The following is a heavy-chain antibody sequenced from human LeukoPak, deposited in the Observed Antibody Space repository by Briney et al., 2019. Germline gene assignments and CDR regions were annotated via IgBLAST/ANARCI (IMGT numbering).Heavy chain of an antibody. Sequence: SETLSLTCTVSGGSISSYYWSWIRQPPGKGLEWIGCIYYSGSTNYNPSLKSRVTISVDTSKNQFSLKLSSVTAADTAVYYCARGKDSNYSHYYYYYMDVWGKGTTVTVSS. CDR3: ARGKDSNYSHYYYYYMDV. D-gene: IGHD4-11*01. CDR1: GGSISSYY. CDR2: IYYSGST. J-gene: IGHJ6*03. V-gene: IGHV4-59*01.